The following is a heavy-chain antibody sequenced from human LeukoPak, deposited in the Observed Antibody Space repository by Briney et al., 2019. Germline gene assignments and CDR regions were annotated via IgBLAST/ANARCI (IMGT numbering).Heavy chain of an antibody. Sequence: GGSLRLSCAASGFTFTSYWMHWVRQAPGKGLVWVSHINSDGSTTSYADSVKGRFTISRDNAKNTLYLQMNSLRAEDTAVYYCAKDWDQLLYYFDYWGQGTLVTVSS. CDR1: GFTFTSYW. CDR3: AKDWDQLLYYFDY. D-gene: IGHD2-2*01. J-gene: IGHJ4*02. V-gene: IGHV3-74*01. CDR2: INSDGSTT.